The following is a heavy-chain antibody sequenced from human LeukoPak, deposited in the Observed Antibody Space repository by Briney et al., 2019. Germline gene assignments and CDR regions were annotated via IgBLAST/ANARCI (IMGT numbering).Heavy chain of an antibody. CDR2: ISHDGSNK. Sequence: PGRSLRLSCAASGFTFSSYAMHWVRQAPGKGLEWVAVISHDGSNKYYADSVKGRFTISRDNSKNTLYLQMNSLRAEDTAVYYCARTLELRFLEWLLHWGQGTLVTVSS. CDR1: GFTFSSYA. D-gene: IGHD3-3*01. V-gene: IGHV3-30-3*01. CDR3: ARTLELRFLEWLLH. J-gene: IGHJ4*02.